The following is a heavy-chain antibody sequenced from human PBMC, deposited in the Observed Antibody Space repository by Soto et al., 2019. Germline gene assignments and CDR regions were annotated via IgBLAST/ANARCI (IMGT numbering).Heavy chain of an antibody. J-gene: IGHJ6*02. D-gene: IGHD6-13*01. Sequence: PSETLSLTCTVSGGSISSYYWSWIRQPAGKGLEWIGRIYTSGSTNYNPSLKSRVTMSVDTSKNQFSLKLSSVTAADTAVYYCATRSGGAAAGTDYYYYGMDVWGQGTTVTVSS. V-gene: IGHV4-4*07. CDR3: ATRSGGAAAGTDYYYYGMDV. CDR2: IYTSGST. CDR1: GGSISSYY.